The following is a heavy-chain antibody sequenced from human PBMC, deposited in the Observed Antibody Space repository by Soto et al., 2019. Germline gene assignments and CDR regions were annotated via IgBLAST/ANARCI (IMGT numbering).Heavy chain of an antibody. V-gene: IGHV2-5*01. Sequence: SGPTLVNPTQTLTLTCTFSGFSLSTSGGGVGWIRQPPGKALEWLALIYWNDDNYYSPSLKSRLTITKDTSKNQVVLTMTNMDPVDTATYFCGHKKDTYCPSANCYVEYWGQGTLVTVSS. CDR2: IYWNDDN. CDR3: GHKKDTYCPSANCYVEY. CDR1: GFSLSTSGGG. J-gene: IGHJ4*02. D-gene: IGHD2-2*01.